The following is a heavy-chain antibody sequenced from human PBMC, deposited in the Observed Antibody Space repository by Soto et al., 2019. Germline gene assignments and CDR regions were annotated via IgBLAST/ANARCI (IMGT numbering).Heavy chain of an antibody. CDR3: ARAGNIAVASLDY. V-gene: IGHV1-46*03. CDR1: GYTFTSYH. CDR2: INPSGGST. J-gene: IGHJ4*02. D-gene: IGHD6-19*01. Sequence: ASVKVSCKASGYTFTSYHIHWVRQAPGQGLEWMGIINPSGGSTTYAQKFQGRVTMTRDTSTSTVYMELSSLRSEDTAVYYCARAGNIAVASLDYWGQGTLVTVSS.